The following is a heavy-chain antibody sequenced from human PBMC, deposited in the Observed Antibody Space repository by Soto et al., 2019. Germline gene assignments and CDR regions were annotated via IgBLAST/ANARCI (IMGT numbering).Heavy chain of an antibody. Sequence: SETLSLTCTVSGGSISSYYWSWIRQPPGKGLEWIGYIYYSGSTNYNPSLKSRVTISVDTSKNQFSLKLSSVTAADTAVYYCARAVWVGDNWFDPWGQGTLVTVSS. CDR2: IYYSGST. CDR3: ARAVWVGDNWFDP. V-gene: IGHV4-59*01. J-gene: IGHJ5*02. D-gene: IGHD3-10*01. CDR1: GGSISSYY.